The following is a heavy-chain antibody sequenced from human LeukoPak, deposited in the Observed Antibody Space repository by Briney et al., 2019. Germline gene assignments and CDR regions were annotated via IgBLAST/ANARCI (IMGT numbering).Heavy chain of an antibody. CDR3: ARASAVVAASFSGYYYYMDV. Sequence: ASVKVSCKASGYTFTSYGISWVRQAPGQGLEWMGWISTYNGNTNYAQKLQGRVTMTTDTSTSTAYMELRGLRSDDTAVYYCARASAVVAASFSGYYYYMDVWGKGTTVTVSS. D-gene: IGHD2-15*01. V-gene: IGHV1-18*01. J-gene: IGHJ6*03. CDR2: ISTYNGNT. CDR1: GYTFTSYG.